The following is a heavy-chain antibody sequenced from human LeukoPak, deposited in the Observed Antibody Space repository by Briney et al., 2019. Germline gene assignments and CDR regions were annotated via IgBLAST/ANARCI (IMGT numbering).Heavy chain of an antibody. V-gene: IGHV3-11*04. CDR2: ISSSGSTI. CDR3: ARDVVVPAAMTYYYYYYMDV. CDR1: GFTFSDYY. Sequence: GGSLRLSCAASGFTFSDYYMSWIRQAPGRGLEWVSYISSSGSTIYYAGSVKGRFTISRDNAKNSLYLQMNSLRAEDTAVYYCARDVVVPAAMTYYYYYYMDVWGKGTTVTVSS. D-gene: IGHD2-2*01. J-gene: IGHJ6*03.